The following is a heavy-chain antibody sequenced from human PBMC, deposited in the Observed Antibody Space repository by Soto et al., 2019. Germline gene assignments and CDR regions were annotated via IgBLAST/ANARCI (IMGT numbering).Heavy chain of an antibody. CDR3: ARESGFCGPRCYRNNWFDP. Sequence: PSETLSLTCSVSGASISNHYWSWMRQPPGKGLEWIGLMSNTGIPTYNPSLQGRVNISPDTSNNRISLRLSSVNAADTAVYYCARESGFCGPRCYRNNWFDPWGQGILVTVSS. CDR2: MSNTGIP. D-gene: IGHD2-2*02. J-gene: IGHJ5*02. V-gene: IGHV4-59*11. CDR1: GASISNHY.